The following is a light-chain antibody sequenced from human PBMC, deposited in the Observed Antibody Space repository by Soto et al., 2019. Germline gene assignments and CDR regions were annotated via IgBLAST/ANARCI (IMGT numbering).Light chain of an antibody. CDR1: QSIRNY. CDR3: QQSYNTLSWM. Sequence: DIQMTQSPSSGSASVRDRVTVSCGSSQSIRNYLNWYQQKLGKAPKLLIYAASHLQSGVPSRFRGSGSGTDFTLTISSLQPEDFATYYCQQSYNTLSWMFGQGTKVDI. V-gene: IGKV1-39*01. J-gene: IGKJ1*01. CDR2: AAS.